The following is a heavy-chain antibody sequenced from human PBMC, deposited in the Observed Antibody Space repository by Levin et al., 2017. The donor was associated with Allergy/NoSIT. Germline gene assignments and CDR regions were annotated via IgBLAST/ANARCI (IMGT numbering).Heavy chain of an antibody. J-gene: IGHJ4*02. CDR3: ARVRYYYGSGSLDY. D-gene: IGHD3-10*01. CDR1: GYIYASYG. Sequence: ASVKVSCKASGYIYASYGISWVRQAPGQGPEWMGWISNFKGTTDYAEKLQGRVTITTDTSTNTAYMELKSLTSDDTAVYYCARVRYYYGSGSLDYWGQGTLVTVSS. CDR2: ISNFKGTT. V-gene: IGHV1-18*01.